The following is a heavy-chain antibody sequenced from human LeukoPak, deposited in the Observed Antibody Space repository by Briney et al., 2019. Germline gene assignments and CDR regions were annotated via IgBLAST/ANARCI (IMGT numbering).Heavy chain of an antibody. CDR3: ARGSPWGYFDWLLSYYFDY. CDR2: INHSGST. V-gene: IGHV4-34*01. Sequence: SETLSLTCAVYGGSFSGYYWSRIRQPPGKGLEWIGEINHSGSTNYNPSLKSRVTISVDTSKNQFSLKLSSVTAADTAVYYCARGSPWGYFDWLLSYYFDYWGQGTLVTVSS. CDR1: GGSFSGYY. D-gene: IGHD3-9*01. J-gene: IGHJ4*02.